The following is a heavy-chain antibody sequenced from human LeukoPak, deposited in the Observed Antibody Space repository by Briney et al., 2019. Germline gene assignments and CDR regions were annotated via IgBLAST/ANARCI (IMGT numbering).Heavy chain of an antibody. CDR3: AKKVGGFYAFDI. CDR2: INQDGSEK. D-gene: IGHD3-16*01. CDR1: GFTFNTYW. J-gene: IGHJ3*02. V-gene: IGHV3-7*05. Sequence: GGSLRLSCAASGFTFNTYWMSWGRQAPGKGLEWVANINQDGSEKYYVDSVKGRFTISRDNTKNSLYLQMNSLRAEDTAVYYCAKKVGGFYAFDIWGQGTMVTVSS.